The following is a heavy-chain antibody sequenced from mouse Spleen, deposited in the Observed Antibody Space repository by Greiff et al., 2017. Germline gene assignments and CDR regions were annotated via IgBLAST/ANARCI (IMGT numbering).Heavy chain of an antibody. CDR3: ARWGNNYAMDY. CDR2: ISSGSSTI. V-gene: IGHV5-17*01. Sequence: EVQLQESGGGLVKPGGSLKLSCAASGFTFSDYGMHWVRQAPEKGLEWVAYISSGSSTIYYADTVKGRFTISRDNAKNTLFLQMTSLRSEDTAMYYCARWGNNYAMDYWGQGTSVTVSS. CDR1: GFTFSDYG. J-gene: IGHJ4*01.